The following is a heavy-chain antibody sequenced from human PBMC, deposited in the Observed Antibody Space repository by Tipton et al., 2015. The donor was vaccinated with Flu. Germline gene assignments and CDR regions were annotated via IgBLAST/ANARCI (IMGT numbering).Heavy chain of an antibody. CDR3: ARGPYYDSSGGHDY. J-gene: IGHJ4*02. CDR1: GGSISSGGYY. Sequence: LTCTVSGGSISSGGYYWSWIRQHPGKGLEWIGYIYYSGSTYYNPSLKSRVTISVDTSKNQFSLKLSSVTAADTAVYYCARGPYYDSSGGHDYWGQGTLVTVSS. CDR2: IYYSGST. V-gene: IGHV4-31*03. D-gene: IGHD3-22*01.